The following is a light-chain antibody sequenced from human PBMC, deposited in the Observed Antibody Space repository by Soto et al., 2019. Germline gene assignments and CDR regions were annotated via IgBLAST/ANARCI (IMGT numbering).Light chain of an antibody. V-gene: IGKV3D-20*01. Sequence: EIVLTQSPATLSLSPGERATLSCGASQSVTSGNLAWYQQKPGLAPRLLIYDASRRATGIPDRFSGSGAGTDFTLTVSRLEPEDFAVYYCQQYGSSPRTFGQGTKVEIK. J-gene: IGKJ1*01. CDR2: DAS. CDR3: QQYGSSPRT. CDR1: QSVTSGN.